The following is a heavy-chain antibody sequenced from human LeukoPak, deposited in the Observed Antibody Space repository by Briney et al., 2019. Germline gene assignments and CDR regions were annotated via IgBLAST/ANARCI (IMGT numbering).Heavy chain of an antibody. CDR3: ARDNPGIAAAGDY. CDR1: GYTFTSYA. J-gene: IGHJ4*02. D-gene: IGHD6-13*01. Sequence: GASVKVSCKASGYTFTSYAMHWVRQAPGQRLEWMGWINAGNGNTKYSQKFQGRVTITRGTSASTAYMELSSLRSEDTAVYYCARDNPGIAAAGDYWGQGTLVTVSS. V-gene: IGHV1-3*01. CDR2: INAGNGNT.